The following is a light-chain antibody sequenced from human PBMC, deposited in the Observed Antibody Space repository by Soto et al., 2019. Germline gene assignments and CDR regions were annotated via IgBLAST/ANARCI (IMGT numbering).Light chain of an antibody. V-gene: IGLV2-14*01. Sequence: QSALTRLASVSGSPGQSITISCTGTSSDVGGYNYDSWYQQHPGKAPKLMIYEVSNRPSRVSNRFSGSKSGNTASLTISGLQAEDDADYYCSSYTSSGTVVFGGGTKVTVL. CDR1: SSDVGGYNY. J-gene: IGLJ2*01. CDR2: EVS. CDR3: SSYTSSGTVV.